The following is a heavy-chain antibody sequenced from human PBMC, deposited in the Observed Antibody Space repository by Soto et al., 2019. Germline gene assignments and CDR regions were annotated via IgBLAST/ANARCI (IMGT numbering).Heavy chain of an antibody. D-gene: IGHD5-12*01. CDR2: ISSSSSAL. CDR3: GRGGSGYDLGMAGMHV. V-gene: IGHV3-48*02. Sequence: EVQRVESGGGLVQPGGSLRLSCVASGFTFSSYSINWVRQAPGKGLEWVSYISSSSSALYYAESVKGRFTISRDNAKNSRYLQMNSLRDEGTAVYHCGRGGSGYDLGMAGMHVWGQGTTVTVSS. CDR1: GFTFSSYS. J-gene: IGHJ6*02.